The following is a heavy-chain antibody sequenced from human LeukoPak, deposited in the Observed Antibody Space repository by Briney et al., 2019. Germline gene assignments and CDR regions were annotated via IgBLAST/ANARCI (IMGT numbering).Heavy chain of an antibody. V-gene: IGHV3-23*01. J-gene: IGHJ4*02. CDR2: ISGRGGST. Sequence: GGSLRLSCAASGSTFSSYAMSWVRQAPGKGLEWVSAISGRGGSTYYADSVKGRFTISRDNSKNTLYLQMNSLRAEDTAVYYCAKVREYYYDSSGPYYFDYWGQGTLVTVSS. D-gene: IGHD3-22*01. CDR3: AKVREYYYDSSGPYYFDY. CDR1: GSTFSSYA.